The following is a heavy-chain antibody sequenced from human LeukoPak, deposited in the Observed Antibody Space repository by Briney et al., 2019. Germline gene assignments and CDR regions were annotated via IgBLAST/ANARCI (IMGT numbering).Heavy chain of an antibody. V-gene: IGHV3-48*03. D-gene: IGHD5-24*01. J-gene: IGHJ4*02. Sequence: GGSLRLSCVASGFTFHNYEMNWVRQAPGKGLEWVSYISGSGNTMDYADSVKGRFTISRDNAKNSLYLQMNSLRAEDTAVYYCASRWPTPGDFDYWGQGTLVTVSS. CDR3: ASRWPTPGDFDY. CDR2: ISGSGNTM. CDR1: GFTFHNYE.